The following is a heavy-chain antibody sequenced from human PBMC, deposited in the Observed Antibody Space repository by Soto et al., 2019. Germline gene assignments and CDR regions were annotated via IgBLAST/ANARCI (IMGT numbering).Heavy chain of an antibody. CDR1: GGSISSYY. D-gene: IGHD3-10*01. CDR3: ARQGKGLLWVGELLYRYWFDP. Sequence: PSETLSLTCTVSGGSISSYYWSWIGQPPGKGLEWIGYIYYSGSTNYNPSLKSRVTISVDTSKNQFSLKLSSVTAADTAVYYCARQGKGLLWVGELLYRYWFDPWGQGTLVTVSS. CDR2: IYYSGST. J-gene: IGHJ5*02. V-gene: IGHV4-59*08.